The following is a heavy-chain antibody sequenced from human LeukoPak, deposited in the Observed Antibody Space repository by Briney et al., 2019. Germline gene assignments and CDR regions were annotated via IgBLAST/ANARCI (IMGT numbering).Heavy chain of an antibody. V-gene: IGHV3-9*01. Sequence: PGGSLRLSCGASGFTFDDHAMHWVRHAPGKGLEWVSGITWNSDTVAYADSVKGRFTIARDNARNSLYLQMNSLRPEDTALYYCAKGPGLTAFFDFWGQVTLVTVSS. CDR2: ITWNSDTV. CDR1: GFTFDDHA. J-gene: IGHJ4*02. CDR3: AKGPGLTAFFDF. D-gene: IGHD2-21*02.